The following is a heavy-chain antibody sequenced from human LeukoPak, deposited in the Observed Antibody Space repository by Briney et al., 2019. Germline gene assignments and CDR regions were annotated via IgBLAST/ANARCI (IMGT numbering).Heavy chain of an antibody. CDR1: GYTFTSYY. CDR2: INPSGGNT. Sequence: ASVKVSRKASGYTFTSYYMHWVRQAPGQGLEWMGIINPSGGNTNYAQKLQGRVTMTTDTSTSTAYMELRSLRSDDTAVYYCARDWGKDTAMVLGYWGRGTLVTVSS. D-gene: IGHD5-18*01. J-gene: IGHJ4*02. V-gene: IGHV1-46*01. CDR3: ARDWGKDTAMVLGY.